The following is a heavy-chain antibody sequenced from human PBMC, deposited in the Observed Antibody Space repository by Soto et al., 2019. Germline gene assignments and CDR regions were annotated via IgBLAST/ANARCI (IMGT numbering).Heavy chain of an antibody. V-gene: IGHV3-66*01. CDR3: ARDSAGINFDY. CDR2: IYSGGST. D-gene: IGHD6-13*01. CDR1: GFTVSSNY. J-gene: IGHJ4*02. Sequence: EVQLVESGGGLVQPGGSLRLSCAASGFTVSSNYMSWVRQAPGKGLEWVSVIYSGGSTYYADSVKGRFTISRDNSKNTLYLQMNSLRAEDTDVYYCARDSAGINFDYWGQGTLVTVSS.